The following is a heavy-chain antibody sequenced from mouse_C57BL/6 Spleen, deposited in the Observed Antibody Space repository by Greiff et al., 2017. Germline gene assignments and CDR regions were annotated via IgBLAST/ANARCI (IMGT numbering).Heavy chain of an antibody. CDR2: IDPSDSET. CDR1: GYTFTSYW. Sequence: QVQLQQPGAELVRPGSSVKLSCKASGYTFTSYWMHWVKQRPIQGLEWIGNIDPSDSETHYNQKFKDKATLTVDKSSSTAYMQLSSLTSEDSAVYYCARLAYYSNDDAMDYWGQGTSVTVSS. CDR3: ARLAYYSNDDAMDY. V-gene: IGHV1-52*01. J-gene: IGHJ4*01. D-gene: IGHD2-5*01.